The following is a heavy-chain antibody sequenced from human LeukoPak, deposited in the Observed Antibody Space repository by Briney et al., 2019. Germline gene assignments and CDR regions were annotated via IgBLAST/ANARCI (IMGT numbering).Heavy chain of an antibody. D-gene: IGHD3-3*01. J-gene: IGHJ4*02. V-gene: IGHV3-30-3*01. CDR3: ARGLYYDFWSGFAY. CDR1: GFTFSSYA. Sequence: GRSLRLSCAASGFTFSSYAMHWVRQAPGKGLEWVAVISYDGSNKYYADSVKGRFTIPRDNSKNTLYLQMNSLRAEDTAVYYCARGLYYDFWSGFAYWGQGTLVTVSS. CDR2: ISYDGSNK.